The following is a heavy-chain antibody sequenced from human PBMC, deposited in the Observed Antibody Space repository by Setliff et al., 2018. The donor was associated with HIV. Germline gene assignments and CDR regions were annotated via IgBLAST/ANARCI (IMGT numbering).Heavy chain of an antibody. V-gene: IGHV1-18*01. CDR1: GYSFINYG. Sequence: ASVKVSCKASGYSFINYGISWVRQAPGQGPEWMGWISPYTGNTDYAPRLLGRVTMTTDTSTSTAYLELRSLPSDDTAVYYCARARLQGIVTAVGPRDNCLDPWGQGTRVTVSS. D-gene: IGHD1-26*01. CDR3: ARARLQGIVTAVGPRDNCLDP. J-gene: IGHJ5*02. CDR2: ISPYTGNT.